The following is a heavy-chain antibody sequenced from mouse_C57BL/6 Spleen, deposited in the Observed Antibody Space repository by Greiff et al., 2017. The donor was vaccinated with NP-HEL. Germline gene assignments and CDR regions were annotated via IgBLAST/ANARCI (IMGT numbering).Heavy chain of an antibody. J-gene: IGHJ1*03. CDR2: IDPETGGT. D-gene: IGHD1-1*01. CDR3: TRWATVVDWYFDV. Sequence: QVQLQQSGAELVRPGASVTLSCKASGYTFTDYEMHWVKQTPVHGLEWIGAIDPETGGTAYNQKFKGKAILTADKSSSTAYMELRSLTSEDSAVYYCTRWATVVDWYFDVWGTGTTVTVSS. V-gene: IGHV1-15*01. CDR1: GYTFTDYE.